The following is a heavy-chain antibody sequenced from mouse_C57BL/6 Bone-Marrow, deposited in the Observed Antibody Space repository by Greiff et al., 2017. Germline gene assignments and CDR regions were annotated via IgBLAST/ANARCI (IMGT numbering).Heavy chain of an antibody. Sequence: EVQRVESGGGLVQPGGSLKLSCAASGFTFSDYYMYWVRQTPEKRLEWVAYISNGGGSTYYPDTVKGRFTISSDNAKNTLYLQMSRLKSEDTAMYYCARRECWAWFAYWGQGTLVTVSA. CDR1: GFTFSDYY. CDR3: ARRECWAWFAY. V-gene: IGHV5-12*01. J-gene: IGHJ3*01. CDR2: ISNGGGST.